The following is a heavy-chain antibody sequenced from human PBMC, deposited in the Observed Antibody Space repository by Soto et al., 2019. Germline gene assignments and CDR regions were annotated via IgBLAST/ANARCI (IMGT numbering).Heavy chain of an antibody. J-gene: IGHJ4*02. CDR3: TKGGIPRRYNIPKVDFDY. CDR1: ASSFSSYG. V-gene: IGHV3-30*18. Sequence: PGGSLRLSCAGSASSFSSYGMYWVRQAPGKGLDWVAVISHDGTNKYHADSVKGRFTISRDNSKNTLYLQMNNLRADDTAVYYCTKGGIPRRYNIPKVDFDYWGQGSLVTVSS. D-gene: IGHD1-1*01. CDR2: ISHDGTNK.